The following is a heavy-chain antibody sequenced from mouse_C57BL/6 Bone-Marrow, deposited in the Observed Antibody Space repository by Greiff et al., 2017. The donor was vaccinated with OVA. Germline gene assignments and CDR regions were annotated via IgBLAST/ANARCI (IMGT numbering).Heavy chain of an antibody. V-gene: IGHV1-52*01. J-gene: IGHJ1*03. CDR2: IDPSDSET. CDR3: HITTVGAFDV. CDR1: GYTFTSYW. Sequence: QVHLKQPGAELVRPGSSVKLSCKASGYTFTSYWMHWVKQRPIQGLEWIGNIDPSDSETHYNQKFKDKATLTVDKSSSTAYMQLSSLTSEDSAVYYCHITTVGAFDVWGTGTTVTVSS. D-gene: IGHD1-1*01.